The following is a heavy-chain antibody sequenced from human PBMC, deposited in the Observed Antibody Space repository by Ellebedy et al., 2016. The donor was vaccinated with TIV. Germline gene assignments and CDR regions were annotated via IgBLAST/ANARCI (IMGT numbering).Heavy chain of an antibody. CDR3: ARETRRIAAAGYDAFDI. V-gene: IGHV1-8*02. D-gene: IGHD6-13*01. CDR2: MNPNSGNT. J-gene: IGHJ3*02. Sequence: AASVKVSCKASGDTFTSYDINWVRQATGQGLEWMGWMNPNSGNTDYAQKLQGRVTMTTDTSTSTAYMELRSLRSDDTAVYYCARETRRIAAAGYDAFDIWGQGTMVTVSS. CDR1: GDTFTSYD.